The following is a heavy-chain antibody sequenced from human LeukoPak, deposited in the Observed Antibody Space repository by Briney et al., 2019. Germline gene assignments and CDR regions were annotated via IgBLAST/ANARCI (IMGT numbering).Heavy chain of an antibody. CDR2: IIPIFGTA. D-gene: IGHD3-3*01. J-gene: IGHJ6*03. V-gene: IGHV1-69*06. CDR1: GYTFTSYY. Sequence: ASVKVSCKASGYTFTSYYMHWVRQAPGQGLEWMGGIIPIFGTANYAQKFQGRVTITADKSTSTAYMELSSLRSEDTAVYYCARVSVGIFGVVITASYYYYYMDVWGKGTTVTVSS. CDR3: ARVSVGIFGVVITASYYYYYMDV.